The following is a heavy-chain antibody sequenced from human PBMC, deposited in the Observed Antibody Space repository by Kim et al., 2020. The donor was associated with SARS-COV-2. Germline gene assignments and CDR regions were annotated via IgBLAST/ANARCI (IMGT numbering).Heavy chain of an antibody. CDR2: IYYSGST. Sequence: SETLSLTCTVSGGSISSSSYYWGWIRQPPGKGLEWIGSIYYSGSTYYNPSLKSRVTISVDTSKNQFSLKLSSVTAADTAVYYCARSPREDIGVVTATYF. CDR3: ARSPREDIGVVTATYF. CDR1: GGSISSSSYY. D-gene: IGHD2-21*02. J-gene: IGHJ4*01. V-gene: IGHV4-39*07.